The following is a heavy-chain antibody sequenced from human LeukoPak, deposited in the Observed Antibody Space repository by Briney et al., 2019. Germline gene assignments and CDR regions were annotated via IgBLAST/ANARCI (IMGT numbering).Heavy chain of an antibody. CDR1: GYTFTSYV. V-gene: IGHV1-18*01. CDR3: ARGAQWLVP. CDR2: ISGYDGNT. J-gene: IGHJ5*02. D-gene: IGHD6-19*01. Sequence: ASVKVSCKASGYTFTSYVISWVRQAPGQGLEWMGWISGYDGNTKYAQKFQGRVTMTTDTFTSTAYMELRNPTSDDTAVFYCARGAQWLVPWGQGTLVTVSS.